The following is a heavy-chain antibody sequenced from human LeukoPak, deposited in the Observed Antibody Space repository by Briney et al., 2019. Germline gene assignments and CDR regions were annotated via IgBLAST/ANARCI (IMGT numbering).Heavy chain of an antibody. CDR2: IDYSGSA. CDR3: ARPVSRYYDSSLGAFDI. CDR1: GGSFSGYY. J-gene: IGHJ3*02. Sequence: SETLSLTCAVYGGSFSGYYWSWIRQPPGKRLEWIGSIDYSGSAYYKTSLKSRATLSADTSRNQISLKVTSVTAADTAVYYCARPVSRYYDSSLGAFDIWGQGTLITVSS. D-gene: IGHD3-22*01. V-gene: IGHV4-34*01.